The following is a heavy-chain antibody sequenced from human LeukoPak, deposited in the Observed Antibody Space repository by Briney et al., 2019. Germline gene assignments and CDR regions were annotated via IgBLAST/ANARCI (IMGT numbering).Heavy chain of an antibody. V-gene: IGHV3-30-3*01. Sequence: GGSLRLSCAASGFTFSSYAMHWVRQAPGKGLEWVAVISYDGSNKYYADSVKGRFTISRDNSKNTLYLQMNSLRAEDTAVYYCAREESAKNYGMDVWGQGTTVTVSS. CDR2: ISYDGSNK. CDR1: GFTFSSYA. CDR3: AREESAKNYGMDV. J-gene: IGHJ6*02.